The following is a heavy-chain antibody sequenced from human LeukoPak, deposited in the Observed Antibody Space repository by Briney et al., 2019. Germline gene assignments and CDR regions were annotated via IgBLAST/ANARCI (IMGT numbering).Heavy chain of an antibody. D-gene: IGHD3-10*01. CDR2: IYYSGST. J-gene: IGHJ4*02. Sequence: PSETLSLTCTVSGGSISSYYWSWIRQPPGKGLEWIGYIYYSGSTNYNPSLKSRVTISVDTSKTQFSLKLSSVTAADTAVYYCASHLWFGEFDYWGQGTLVTVSS. CDR3: ASHLWFGEFDY. V-gene: IGHV4-59*08. CDR1: GGSISSYY.